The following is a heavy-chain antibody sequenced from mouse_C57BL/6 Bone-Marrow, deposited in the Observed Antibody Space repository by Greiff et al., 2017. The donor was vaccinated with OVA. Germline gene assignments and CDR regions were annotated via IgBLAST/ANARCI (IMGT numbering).Heavy chain of an antibody. Sequence: VQLQQSGAELVRPGASVKLSCKASGYTFTSYGMDWVQQSPGQGLEWIGNIYPSDSATHYNQKFKDKATLTVDKSSSTAYMQLSSLTSEDSAVYYGTRRTITTAWYFDVWGTGTTVTVSS. V-gene: IGHV1-61*01. D-gene: IGHD1-2*01. CDR1: GYTFTSYG. J-gene: IGHJ1*03. CDR2: IYPSDSAT. CDR3: TRRTITTAWYFDV.